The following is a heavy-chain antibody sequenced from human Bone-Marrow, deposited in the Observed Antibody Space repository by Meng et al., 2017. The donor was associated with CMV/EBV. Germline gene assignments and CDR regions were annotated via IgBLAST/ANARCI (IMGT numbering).Heavy chain of an antibody. CDR1: GDTFSSYA. J-gene: IGHJ6*02. CDR2: IIPILGIA. Sequence: SVKVSCKASGDTFSSYAISWVRQAPGQGLEWMGGIIPILGIANYAQKFQGRVTITADKSTSTAYMELSSLRSEDTAVYYCARGGSSWRKYYYYGMDVWGQGTTVTVSS. D-gene: IGHD6-13*01. V-gene: IGHV1-69*10. CDR3: ARGGSSWRKYYYYGMDV.